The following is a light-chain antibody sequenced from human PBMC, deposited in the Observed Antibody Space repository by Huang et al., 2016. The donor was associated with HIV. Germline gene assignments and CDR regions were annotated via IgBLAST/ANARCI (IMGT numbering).Light chain of an antibody. CDR2: LGS. V-gene: IGKV2-28*01. J-gene: IGKJ4*01. Sequence: DIVMTQSPLSLPVTPGEPASISCRSSQSLLHSNGHNYLDWYVQKPGQSPQLLIYLGSNRDSGVPDRFSGSGSGTDFTLKISRVEAEDVGVYYCMQALQRGTFGGGTKVEIK. CDR3: MQALQRGT. CDR1: QSLLHSNGHNY.